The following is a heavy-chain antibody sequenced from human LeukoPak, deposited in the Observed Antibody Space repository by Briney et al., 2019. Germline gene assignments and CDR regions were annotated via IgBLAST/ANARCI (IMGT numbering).Heavy chain of an antibody. Sequence: GGSLRLSCAASGFTFSSYGMHWVRQAPGKGLEWVAVIWYDGSNKYYADSVKGRFTISRDNSKNTLYLQMNSRRAEDTAVYYCARDSGYDILDYWGQGTLVTVSS. V-gene: IGHV3-33*01. J-gene: IGHJ4*02. CDR1: GFTFSSYG. CDR3: ARDSGYDILDY. CDR2: IWYDGSNK. D-gene: IGHD5-12*01.